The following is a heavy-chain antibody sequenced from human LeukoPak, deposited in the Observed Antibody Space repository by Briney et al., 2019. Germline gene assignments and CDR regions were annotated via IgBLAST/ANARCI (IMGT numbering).Heavy chain of an antibody. D-gene: IGHD2-21*02. CDR2: ISSSGSYI. Sequence: GGSLRLSCGASGFTFSRYSMNWVRQAPGKGLEWVSSISSSGSYIYYADSVKGRFTISRDNAKNSLYLQMNSLRAEDTAVYYYASRNQYCGGDCFWAFGIWGQGTMVTVSS. V-gene: IGHV3-21*01. J-gene: IGHJ3*02. CDR1: GFTFSRYS. CDR3: ASRNQYCGGDCFWAFGI.